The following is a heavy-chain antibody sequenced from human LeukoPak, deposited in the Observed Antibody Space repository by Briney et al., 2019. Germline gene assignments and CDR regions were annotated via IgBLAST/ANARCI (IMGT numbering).Heavy chain of an antibody. V-gene: IGHV5-51*01. J-gene: IGHJ4*02. D-gene: IGHD4-23*01. CDR3: ASFSDGKDSDFDH. CDR2: IYPGNSRT. Sequence: GESLKISCKGSGYSFTSYWIGWVLQMTGEGLEWMVIIYPGNSRTRYRPSFEGQVTISADKSMSTAYLQWSSLKASDTAIYYCASFSDGKDSDFDHWGQGTLVTVSS. CDR1: GYSFTSYW.